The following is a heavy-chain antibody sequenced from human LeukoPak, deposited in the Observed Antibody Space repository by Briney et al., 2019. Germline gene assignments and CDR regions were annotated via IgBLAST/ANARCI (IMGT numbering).Heavy chain of an antibody. Sequence: PGRSLRLSCAASGFTFSSYGMHWVRQAPGKGLEWVAVISYDGSNKYYADSVKGRFTISRDNSKNTLYLQMNSLRAEDTAVYYCAKDKPRPLDSSGYLFDYWGQGTLVTVSS. D-gene: IGHD3-22*01. CDR1: GFTFSSYG. V-gene: IGHV3-30*18. J-gene: IGHJ4*02. CDR3: AKDKPRPLDSSGYLFDY. CDR2: ISYDGSNK.